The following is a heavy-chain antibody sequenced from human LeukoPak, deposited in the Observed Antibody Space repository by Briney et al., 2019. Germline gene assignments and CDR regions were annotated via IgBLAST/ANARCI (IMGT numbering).Heavy chain of an antibody. D-gene: IGHD5-18*01. J-gene: IGHJ4*02. V-gene: IGHV1-24*01. Sequence: ASVKVSCKVSGYTLTEISMYWVRQAPGKGLEWMGGIDREDGQTIYAQKFQGRVTMTEDTSAGTAYMEVSRLTSEDTALYYCATVGYSYGAFDYWGQGTLVTVSS. CDR3: ATVGYSYGAFDY. CDR2: IDREDGQT. CDR1: GYTLTEIS.